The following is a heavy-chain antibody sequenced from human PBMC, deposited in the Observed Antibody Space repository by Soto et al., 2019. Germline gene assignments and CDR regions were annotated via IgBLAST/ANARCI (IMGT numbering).Heavy chain of an antibody. D-gene: IGHD3-10*01. CDR1: GYTFTSYG. CDR3: ARVSFGELLSYYYYYGMDV. CDR2: ISAYNGNT. J-gene: IGHJ6*02. V-gene: IGHV1-18*01. Sequence: ASVKVSCKASGYTFTSYGISWVRQAPGQGLEWMGWISAYNGNTNYAQKLQGRVTMTTDTSTSTAYMELRSLRSDDTAVYYCARVSFGELLSYYYYYGMDVWGQGTTVTV.